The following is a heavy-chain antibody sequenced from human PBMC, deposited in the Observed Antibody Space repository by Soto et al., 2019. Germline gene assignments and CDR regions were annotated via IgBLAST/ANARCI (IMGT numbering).Heavy chain of an antibody. CDR2: ISGSGGST. J-gene: IGHJ4*02. CDR1: GFTFSSYA. CDR3: AKDRYGDPNTFDY. D-gene: IGHD4-17*01. Sequence: EVQLLESGGGLVQPGGSLRLSCAASGFTFSSYAMSWLRQAPGKGLEWVSAISGSGGSTYYADSVKGRFTISRDNSKNTLYLQMNSLRAEDTAVYYCAKDRYGDPNTFDYWGQGTLVTVSS. V-gene: IGHV3-23*01.